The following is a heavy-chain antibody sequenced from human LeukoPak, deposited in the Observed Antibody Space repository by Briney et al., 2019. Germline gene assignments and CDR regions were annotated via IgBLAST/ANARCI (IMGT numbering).Heavy chain of an antibody. V-gene: IGHV5-51*01. J-gene: IGHJ3*02. CDR1: GYSFTSSW. CDR2: IYPGDSDT. CDR3: ASAGSHDAFDI. D-gene: IGHD3-10*01. Sequence: GESLKISCNGSGYSFTSSWICWVRQMRGKGLEWMGIIYPGDSDTGYSPSFQGQDTISADKSISTAYLQWSSLKASGTAMYYCASAGSHDAFDIWGQGTMVTVSS.